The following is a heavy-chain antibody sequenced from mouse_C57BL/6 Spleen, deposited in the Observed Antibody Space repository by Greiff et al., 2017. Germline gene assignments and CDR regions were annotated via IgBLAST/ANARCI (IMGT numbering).Heavy chain of an antibody. Sequence: QVQLKQPGAELVRPGSSVKLSCKASGYTFTSYWMHWVKQRPIQGLEWIGNIDPSDSETHYNQKFKDKATLTVDKSSSTAYMQLSSLTSEDSAVYYCARITTVLYWYFDVWGTGTTVTVSS. CDR3: ARITTVLYWYFDV. J-gene: IGHJ1*03. V-gene: IGHV1-52*01. CDR2: IDPSDSET. CDR1: GYTFTSYW. D-gene: IGHD1-1*01.